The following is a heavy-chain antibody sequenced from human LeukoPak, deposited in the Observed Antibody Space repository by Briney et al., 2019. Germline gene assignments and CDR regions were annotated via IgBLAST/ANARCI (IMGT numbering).Heavy chain of an antibody. CDR3: ARDRSVIAVAGTFDY. D-gene: IGHD6-19*01. J-gene: IGHJ4*02. V-gene: IGHV1-2*02. CDR2: IKPNSGGA. Sequence: ASVKVSCKASGYTFTGYYMHWVRQAPGQGLEWMGWIKPNSGGANYAQKFQGRVTMTRDTSISTAYMELSRLRSDDTAVYYCARDRSVIAVAGTFDYWGQGTLVTVSS. CDR1: GYTFTGYY.